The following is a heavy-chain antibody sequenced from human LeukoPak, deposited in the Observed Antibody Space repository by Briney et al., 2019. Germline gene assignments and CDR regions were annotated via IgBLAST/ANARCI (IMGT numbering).Heavy chain of an antibody. V-gene: IGHV1-69*04. D-gene: IGHD1-14*01. J-gene: IGHJ4*02. CDR3: ARTWIAMAYNLDY. CDR1: GGTFSSYA. Sequence: SVKVSCKASGGTFSSYAISWVRQAPGQGLEWMGRIIPILGIANYAQKFQGRVTITADKSTSTAYMERSSLRSEDTAVYYCARTWIAMAYNLDYWGQGTLVTVSS. CDR2: IIPILGIA.